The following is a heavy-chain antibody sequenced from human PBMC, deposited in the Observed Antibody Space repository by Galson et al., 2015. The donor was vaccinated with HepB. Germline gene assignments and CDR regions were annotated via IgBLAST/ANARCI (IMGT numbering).Heavy chain of an antibody. Sequence: SVKVSCKASGGTFSSYAISWVRQAPGQGLEWMGGIIPIFGTANYAQKFQGRVTITADESTSTAYMELSSLRSEDTAVYYCAREIGEATVTTLAWFDPWGQGTLVTVSS. D-gene: IGHD4-17*01. V-gene: IGHV1-69*13. CDR2: IIPIFGTA. CDR1: GGTFSSYA. J-gene: IGHJ5*02. CDR3: AREIGEATVTTLAWFDP.